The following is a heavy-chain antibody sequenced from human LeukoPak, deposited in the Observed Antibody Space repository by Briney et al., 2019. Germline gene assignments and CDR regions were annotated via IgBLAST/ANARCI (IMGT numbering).Heavy chain of an antibody. CDR1: GFTFDTYG. V-gene: IGHV3-30*03. Sequence: PGRSLRLSCVASGFTFDTYGLHWVRQAPGMGLQWVAVISDDGRDKTYADSVKGRFTISRDNSKKTVYLQMNSLRVEDTAVYYCARGAPRYCSGGSCYLDYWGQGTLVTVSS. CDR3: ARGAPRYCSGGSCYLDY. CDR2: ISDDGRDK. D-gene: IGHD2-15*01. J-gene: IGHJ4*02.